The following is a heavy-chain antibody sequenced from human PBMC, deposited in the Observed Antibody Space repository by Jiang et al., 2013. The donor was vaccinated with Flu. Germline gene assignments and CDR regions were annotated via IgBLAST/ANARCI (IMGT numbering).Heavy chain of an antibody. Sequence: PSQTLSLTCTVSGGSITNADHYWNWVRQPPGKGLEWIGYIYYTGRTWYNPSLEGRLSISVDTSKNEFSLHVPSVTASDAGVYYCARGTLWLGNLLWGQGAPVTVSS. CDR2: IYYTGRT. J-gene: IGHJ4*02. D-gene: IGHD2-21*01. V-gene: IGHV4-30-4*01. CDR3: ARGTLWLGNLL. CDR1: GGSITNADHY.